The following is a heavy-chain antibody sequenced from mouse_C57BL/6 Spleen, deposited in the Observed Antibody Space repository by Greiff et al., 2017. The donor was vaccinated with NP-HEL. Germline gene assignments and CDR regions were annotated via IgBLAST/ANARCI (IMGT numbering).Heavy chain of an antibody. D-gene: IGHD1-1*01. CDR3: ARSAGSSLFDY. CDR1: GYAFTNYL. V-gene: IGHV1-54*01. CDR2: INPGSGGT. J-gene: IGHJ2*01. Sequence: QVQLQQSGAELVRPGTSVKVSCKASGYAFTNYLIEWVKQRPGQGLEWIGVINPGSGGTNYNEKFKGKATLTADKSSSTAYMQLSSLTSEDSAVYVCARSAGSSLFDYWGQGTTLTVSS.